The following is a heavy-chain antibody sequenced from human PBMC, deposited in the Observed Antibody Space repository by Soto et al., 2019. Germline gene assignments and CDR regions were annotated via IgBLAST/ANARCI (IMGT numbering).Heavy chain of an antibody. CDR3: AKDGGRGQHYYGMDV. D-gene: IGHD3-10*01. J-gene: IGHJ6*02. CDR2: ISYDGSNK. V-gene: IGHV3-30*18. Sequence: GGSLRLSCAASGFTFSSYGMHWVRQAPGKGLEWVAVISYDGSNKYYADSVKGRFTISRDNSKNTLYLQMNSLRAEDTAVYYCAKDGGRGQHYYGMDVWGQGTTVTVSS. CDR1: GFTFSSYG.